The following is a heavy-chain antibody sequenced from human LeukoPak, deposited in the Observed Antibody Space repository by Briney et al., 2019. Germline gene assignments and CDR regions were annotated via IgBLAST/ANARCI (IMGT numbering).Heavy chain of an antibody. D-gene: IGHD2-15*01. CDR2: INPSGGST. V-gene: IGHV1-46*01. J-gene: IGHJ4*02. CDR3: ARQALGCSGGSCYSGGVVQYYFDY. Sequence: EASVKVSCKPSGYTFTSYYTHWVRQAPGQGLERMGIINPSGGSTSYAQKFQGRVTMTRDMSTSTVYMELSSLRSEDTAVYYCARQALGCSGGSCYSGGVVQYYFDYWGQGTLVTVSS. CDR1: GYTFTSYY.